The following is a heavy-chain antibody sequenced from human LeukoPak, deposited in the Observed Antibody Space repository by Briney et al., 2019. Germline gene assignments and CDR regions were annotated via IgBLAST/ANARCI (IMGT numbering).Heavy chain of an antibody. CDR1: GFTFSSYG. D-gene: IGHD3-10*01. J-gene: IGHJ6*02. V-gene: IGHV3-30*18. CDR2: ISYDGSNK. Sequence: GRSLRLSCAASGFTFSSYGMHWVRQAPGKGLEWVAVISYDGSNKYYADSVKGRFTIYRDNSKNTLYLQMNRLRAEDTAVYYCAKDRYGSGSYYRPLSYYYYGMDVWGQGTTVTVSS. CDR3: AKDRYGSGSYYRPLSYYYYGMDV.